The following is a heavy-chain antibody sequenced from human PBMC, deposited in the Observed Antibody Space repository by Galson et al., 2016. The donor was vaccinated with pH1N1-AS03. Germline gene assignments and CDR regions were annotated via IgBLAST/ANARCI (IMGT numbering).Heavy chain of an antibody. CDR2: ISVYNRNT. CDR3: ARQTMVHYFDY. J-gene: IGHJ4*02. D-gene: IGHD3-10*01. V-gene: IGHV1-18*04. Sequence: SVKVSCKASGYVFSDYYIHWVRQAPGQGLEWMGWISVYNRNTNHAQNLQGRVTMSTDTSTTTAYMELRSLTSDDTAVYYCARQTMVHYFDYWGQGTLVTVSS. CDR1: GYVFSDYY.